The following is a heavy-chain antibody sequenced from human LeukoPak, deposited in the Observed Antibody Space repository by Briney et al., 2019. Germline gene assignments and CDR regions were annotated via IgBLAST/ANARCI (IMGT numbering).Heavy chain of an antibody. V-gene: IGHV1-8*01. CDR3: ARGHGDSSSGYRKFLQTGYYYGMDV. Sequence: ASVTVSFKCSGYTFTSYVFNSVRQPTGQGLEWVGGMNPNSGNTGNAQKFQGRVTRTRNTCISTAYMALSSLRSKDTAVYYFARGHGDSSSGYRKFLQTGYYYGMDVWGQGTTVTVSS. CDR1: GYTFTSYV. J-gene: IGHJ6*02. CDR2: MNPNSGNT. D-gene: IGHD6-13*01.